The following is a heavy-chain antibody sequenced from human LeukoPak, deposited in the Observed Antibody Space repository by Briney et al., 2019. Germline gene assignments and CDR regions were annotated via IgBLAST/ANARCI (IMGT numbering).Heavy chain of an antibody. V-gene: IGHV3-48*03. D-gene: IGHD5-12*01. Sequence: GGSLRLSCAASGFTFSSYEMNWVRQAPGKGLEWVSCISSSGSRTHYADSVKGRFTISRDNAKNSLYLQMNSLRAEDTAVYYCARDQSWLPDYWGQGTLVTVSP. J-gene: IGHJ4*02. CDR1: GFTFSSYE. CDR3: ARDQSWLPDY. CDR2: ISSSGSRT.